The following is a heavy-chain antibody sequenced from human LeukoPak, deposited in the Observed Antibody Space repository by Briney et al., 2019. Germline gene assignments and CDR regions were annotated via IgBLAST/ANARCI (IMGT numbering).Heavy chain of an antibody. D-gene: IGHD4-23*01. CDR3: TKTSGGGGHDS. J-gene: IGHJ5*01. CDR1: GYSIATGNY. CDR2: VYHSGT. V-gene: IGHV4-38-2*01. Sequence: SETLSLTCSVSGYSIATGNYWAWVRHPPGKGLEWIGCVYHSGTHYKSSLTSRATISMDTSGNQFSLRLTSMTAADSAFYYCTKTSGGGGHDSWGQGILVTVSS.